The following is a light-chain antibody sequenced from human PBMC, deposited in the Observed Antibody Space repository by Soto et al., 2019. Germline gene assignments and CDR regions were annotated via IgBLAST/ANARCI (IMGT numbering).Light chain of an antibody. J-gene: IGLJ1*01. CDR3: SSYTSSSPYV. CDR2: DVS. CDR1: SSDVGGYNY. Sequence: ARNQPASVSGSPGQSITISCTGASSDVGGYNYVSWYQQHPGKAPKLMIYDVSNRPSGVSNRFSGSKSGNTASLTISGLQAEDEADYYCSSYTSSSPYVFGTGTKVTVL. V-gene: IGLV2-14*01.